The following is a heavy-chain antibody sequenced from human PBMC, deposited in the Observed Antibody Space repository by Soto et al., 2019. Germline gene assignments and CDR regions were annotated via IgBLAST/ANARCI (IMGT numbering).Heavy chain of an antibody. D-gene: IGHD5-18*01. V-gene: IGHV3-7*01. CDR3: ARDYSSYGPFDY. CDR1: GFTFSNYW. J-gene: IGHJ4*02. Sequence: PGGSLRLSCAASGFTFSNYWMSWVRQAPGKGLEWVANIKQDESDIHYVDSVKGRFTISRDNAKNSLYLQMNSLRAEDTAVYYCARDYSSYGPFDYWGQGTLVTVS. CDR2: IKQDESDI.